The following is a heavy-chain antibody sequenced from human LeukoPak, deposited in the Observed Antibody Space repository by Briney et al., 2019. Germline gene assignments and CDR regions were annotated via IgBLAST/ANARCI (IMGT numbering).Heavy chain of an antibody. V-gene: IGHV3-43*02. CDR1: GFSFDDYA. D-gene: IGHD3-16*02. CDR2: INGDGDST. J-gene: IGHJ6*04. Sequence: GGSLRLSCAASGFSFDDYAMHWVRQAPGKGLEWVSLINGDGDSTDYADSVKGRFTISRDNTKNFLYLKMNSLRVEDTAFYYCAKHYFKRRRYMFDYWGKGTTVTSSS. CDR3: AKHYFKRRRYMFDY.